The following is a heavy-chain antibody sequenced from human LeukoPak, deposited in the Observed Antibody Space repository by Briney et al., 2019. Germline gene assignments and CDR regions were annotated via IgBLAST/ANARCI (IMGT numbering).Heavy chain of an antibody. D-gene: IGHD2-2*01. V-gene: IGHV3-48*01. Sequence: GGSLRLSCAASGFTFSSYSMNWVRQAPGKGLEWVSYISSSSSTIYYADSVKGRFTISRDNAKNSLYLQMNSLRAEDTAVYYCARGLSWEYQLLLNYFDYWGQGTLVTVSS. CDR1: GFTFSSYS. CDR3: ARGLSWEYQLLLNYFDY. CDR2: ISSSSSTI. J-gene: IGHJ4*02.